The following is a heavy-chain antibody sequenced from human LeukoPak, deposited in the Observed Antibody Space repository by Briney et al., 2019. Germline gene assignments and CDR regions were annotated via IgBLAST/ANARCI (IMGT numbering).Heavy chain of an antibody. CDR1: GFIFNTFW. D-gene: IGHD3-10*01. CDR2: INQDGSDM. V-gene: IGHV3-7*03. CDR3: ARDFPGIGRGTFDF. Sequence: GGSLRLSCAASGFIFNTFWMNWVRLTPGKGLEWVAKINQDGSDMYYVDSVKGRFFVSRDNARNLGYLQMNSLRVDDTAVYYCARDFPGIGRGTFDFWGQGTIIIVSS. J-gene: IGHJ3*01.